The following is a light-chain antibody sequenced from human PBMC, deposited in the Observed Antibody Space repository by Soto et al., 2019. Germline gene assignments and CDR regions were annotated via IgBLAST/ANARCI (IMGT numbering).Light chain of an antibody. V-gene: IGKV1-27*01. CDR3: QKYNSGPRT. J-gene: IGKJ1*01. CDR2: AAS. Sequence: DIQVAKSPSSLSASVGDRVTITCRASQRIDNFLAWYQQKPGKVPKLLIYAASTLESGVPSRFSASGSGIDFTLTISSLQPEDVATYYCQKYNSGPRTFGQGTKLEI. CDR1: QRIDNF.